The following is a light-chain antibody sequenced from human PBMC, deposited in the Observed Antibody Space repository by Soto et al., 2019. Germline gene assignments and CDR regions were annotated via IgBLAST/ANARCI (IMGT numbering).Light chain of an antibody. CDR1: SSDIGSYDY. CDR3: SSFTSTSTRL. CDR2: EVT. Sequence: LTQPASVSGSPGQSITISCTGTSSDIGSYDYVSWYQQHPGKAPNLIIYEVTDRPSGVSNRFSGSRSGNTASLTISGLQAEDEADYYCSSFTSTSTRLFGSGTKVTVL. V-gene: IGLV2-14*01. J-gene: IGLJ1*01.